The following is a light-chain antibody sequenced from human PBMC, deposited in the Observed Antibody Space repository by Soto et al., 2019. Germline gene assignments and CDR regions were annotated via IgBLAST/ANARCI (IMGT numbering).Light chain of an antibody. J-gene: IGKJ1*01. CDR1: QGISTY. V-gene: IGKV1-39*01. CDR3: QHSTTWT. Sequence: DIQMTQSPSSLSASVGDRVTITCLASQGISTYLNWYQQKPGKAPKLLIYAASSLQSGVPSRFSGSGSETDFTLTISSLQPEDFATYSCQHSTTWTFGQGTKVEIK. CDR2: AAS.